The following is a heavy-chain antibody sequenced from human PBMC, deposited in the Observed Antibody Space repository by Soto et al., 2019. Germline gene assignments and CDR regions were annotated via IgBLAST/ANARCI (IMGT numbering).Heavy chain of an antibody. V-gene: IGHV1-18*01. J-gene: IGHJ4*02. CDR3: ARDRGVGYFDY. CDR2: ISGYNGNT. D-gene: IGHD3-10*01. CDR1: NYTFSTYG. Sequence: QVQLVQSGAEVKKPGASVKVSCKASNYTFSTYGITWVRQAPGQGLEWVGWISGYNGNTNYAKKFQGRVTLATDTSASTAYRELRSLRSDDTAVYYCARDRGVGYFDYWGQGTLVTVSS.